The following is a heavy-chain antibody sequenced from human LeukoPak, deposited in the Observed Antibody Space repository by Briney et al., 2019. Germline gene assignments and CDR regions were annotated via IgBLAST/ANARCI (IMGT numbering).Heavy chain of an antibody. CDR1: GGSIGRSSYY. Sequence: SETLSLTCTVSGGSIGRSSYYWGWIRPPPGKGLEWVGSIYYSGSTYYNPSLKSRVTISVDTSKNQFSLTLRSVTAADTAVYYCARQAEYYDSSGYLKLDPFDYWGQGTLVTVSS. D-gene: IGHD3-22*01. CDR2: IYYSGST. V-gene: IGHV4-39*01. J-gene: IGHJ4*02. CDR3: ARQAEYYDSSGYLKLDPFDY.